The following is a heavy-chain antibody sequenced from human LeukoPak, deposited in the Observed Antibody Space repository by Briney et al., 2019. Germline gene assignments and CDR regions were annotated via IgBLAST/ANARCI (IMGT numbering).Heavy chain of an antibody. CDR1: GFPFSSYA. Sequence: GGSLRLSCAASGFPFSSYAMTCVRQAPGKGPEWVSAIVGSGSSAYYADSVKGRFTISRDNSKNTVYLQMNNLRAEDTAMYYCARVDTTLSYKLDYWGQGTLVTVSS. CDR3: ARVDTTLSYKLDY. D-gene: IGHD1-1*01. V-gene: IGHV3-23*01. CDR2: IVGSGSSA. J-gene: IGHJ4*02.